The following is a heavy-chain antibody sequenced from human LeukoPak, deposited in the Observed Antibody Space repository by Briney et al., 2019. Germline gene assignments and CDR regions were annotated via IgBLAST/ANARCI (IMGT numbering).Heavy chain of an antibody. J-gene: IGHJ4*02. Sequence: GGSLRLSCAASGFTFSTYWMSWVRQPPGKGLEWVANIRQDGSDKYYVDSVKGRFTISRDNAKNSLYLQMNSLRAEDTAVYYCARDGGSAMPFDYWGQGTLVTVSS. V-gene: IGHV3-7*01. D-gene: IGHD2-2*01. CDR3: ARDGGSAMPFDY. CDR2: IRQDGSDK. CDR1: GFTFSTYW.